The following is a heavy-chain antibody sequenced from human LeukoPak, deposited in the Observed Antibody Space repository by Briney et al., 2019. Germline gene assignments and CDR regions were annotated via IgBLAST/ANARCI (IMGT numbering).Heavy chain of an antibody. J-gene: IGHJ4*02. D-gene: IGHD6-13*01. CDR2: ISSSSSYI. CDR3: ARVPSWTPDY. Sequence: GGSLRLSCAASGFTFSSYSMNWVRQAPGKGLEWVSSISSSSSYIYYADSVRGRFTISRDNAKNSLYLQMNSLRVEDTAVYYCARVPSWTPDYWGQGTLVTVSS. CDR1: GFTFSSYS. V-gene: IGHV3-21*01.